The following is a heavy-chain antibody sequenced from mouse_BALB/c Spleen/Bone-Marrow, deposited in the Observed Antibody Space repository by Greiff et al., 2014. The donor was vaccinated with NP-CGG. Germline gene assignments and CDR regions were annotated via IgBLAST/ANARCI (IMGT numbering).Heavy chain of an antibody. Sequence: EVKLVESGGGLVKPGGSLKLSCAASGFTFSDYYIYWVRQTPEKRLEWVATISDGGTYTYYPDTVKERFTISRDNAKNNLYLQMNGLKSEDTAMYYCVRDGDYRYAYWGQGTLVTVSA. CDR2: ISDGGTYT. J-gene: IGHJ3*01. D-gene: IGHD2-14*01. V-gene: IGHV5-4*02. CDR3: VRDGDYRYAY. CDR1: GFTFSDYY.